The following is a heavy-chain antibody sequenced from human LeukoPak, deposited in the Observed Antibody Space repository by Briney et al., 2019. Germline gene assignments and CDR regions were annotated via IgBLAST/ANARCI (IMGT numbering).Heavy chain of an antibody. CDR3: ARGLGCSGGSCYSFFDY. Sequence: KPSETLSLTCTVSGGSISSYYWSWIRQPPGKGLEWIGYIYYSGSTNYNPSLKSRVTIPVDTSKNQFSLKLSTVTAADTAVYYCARGLGCSGGSCYSFFDYWGQGTLVTVSS. D-gene: IGHD2-15*01. CDR1: GGSISSYY. J-gene: IGHJ4*02. CDR2: IYYSGST. V-gene: IGHV4-59*01.